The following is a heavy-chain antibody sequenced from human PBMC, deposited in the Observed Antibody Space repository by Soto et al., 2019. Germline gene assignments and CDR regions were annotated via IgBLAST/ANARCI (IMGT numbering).Heavy chain of an antibody. D-gene: IGHD3-22*01. CDR1: GGSFSGYY. CDR2: INHSGST. J-gene: IGHJ5*02. CDR3: ARGLMIVVVITSNWFDP. Sequence: QVQLQQWGAGLLKPSETLSLTCAVYGGSFSGYYWSWIRQPPGKGLEWIGEINHSGSTNYNPSLKSRVTISVDTSKNQFSLKLSSVTAADTAVYYCARGLMIVVVITSNWFDPWGQGTLVTVSS. V-gene: IGHV4-34*01.